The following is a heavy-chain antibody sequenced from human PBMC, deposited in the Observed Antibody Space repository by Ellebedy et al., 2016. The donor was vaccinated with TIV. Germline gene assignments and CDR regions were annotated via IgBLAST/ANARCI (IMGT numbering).Heavy chain of an antibody. CDR1: GFTFSSHA. J-gene: IGHJ4*02. D-gene: IGHD5-18*01. CDR3: IKGPGGLYSYGPFEN. Sequence: PGGSLRLSCAASGFTFSSHAMTWVRQAPGKGLEWVSSISGSGGDTYYADSVKGRFTISRDNSRNTLDLQMNSLRAEDTALYYCIKGPGGLYSYGPFENWGQGTLVTVSS. V-gene: IGHV3-23*01. CDR2: ISGSGGDT.